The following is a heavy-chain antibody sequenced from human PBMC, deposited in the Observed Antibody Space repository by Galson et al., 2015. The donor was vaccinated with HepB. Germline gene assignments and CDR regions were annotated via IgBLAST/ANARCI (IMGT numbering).Heavy chain of an antibody. CDR3: ARDPPTIWSGPPDY. D-gene: IGHD3-3*01. CDR1: GFTFRSYG. Sequence: SLRLSCAASGFTFRSYGMHWVRQAPGKGLEWVAAIWYDGSNEYYVDSVKGRFTISRDNSENTLHLQMSSLRAEDTAVYYCARDPPTIWSGPPDYWGQGTLVTVSS. V-gene: IGHV3-33*01. J-gene: IGHJ4*02. CDR2: IWYDGSNE.